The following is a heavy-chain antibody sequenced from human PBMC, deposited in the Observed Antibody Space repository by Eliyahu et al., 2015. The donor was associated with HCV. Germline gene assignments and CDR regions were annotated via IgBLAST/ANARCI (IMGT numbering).Heavy chain of an antibody. CDR2: ISWDGGST. CDR3: AKDDDYSFDY. D-gene: IGHD4-11*01. CDR1: GFTFDDYT. V-gene: IGHV3-43*01. J-gene: IGHJ4*02. Sequence: EVQLVESGGVVVQPGGSLRLSCAASGFTFDDYTMHWVRQAPGKGLEWVSLISWDGGSTYYADSVKGRFTISRDNSKNSLYLQMNSLRTEDTALYYCAKDDDYSFDYWGQGTLVTVSS.